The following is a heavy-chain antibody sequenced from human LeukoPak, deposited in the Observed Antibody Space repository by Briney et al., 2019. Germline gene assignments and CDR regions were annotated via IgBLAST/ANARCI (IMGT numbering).Heavy chain of an antibody. Sequence: SGGSLRLSCAASGFTFSSYSMNWVRQAPGKGLEWVSSISSSSSYIYYADSVKGRFTISRDNAKNSLYLQMNSLRAEDTAVYYCARVIIAAGPTTDYWGQGTLVTVSS. J-gene: IGHJ4*02. CDR2: ISSSSSYI. V-gene: IGHV3-21*01. CDR3: ARVIIAAGPTTDY. CDR1: GFTFSSYS. D-gene: IGHD6-13*01.